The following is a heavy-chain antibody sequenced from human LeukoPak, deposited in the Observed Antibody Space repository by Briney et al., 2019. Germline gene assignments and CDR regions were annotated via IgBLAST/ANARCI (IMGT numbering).Heavy chain of an antibody. Sequence: PGGSLRLSCAASGFNVSYYSMNWVRQAPGKGLEWVSYISFSNSTLYYADSVRGRFTISRDNAKNSLSLQMNSLRAEDTAVYYCVGGGATSFDYWGQGILVTVSS. V-gene: IGHV3-48*04. D-gene: IGHD5-12*01. CDR3: VGGGATSFDY. CDR1: GFNVSYYS. CDR2: ISFSNSTL. J-gene: IGHJ4*02.